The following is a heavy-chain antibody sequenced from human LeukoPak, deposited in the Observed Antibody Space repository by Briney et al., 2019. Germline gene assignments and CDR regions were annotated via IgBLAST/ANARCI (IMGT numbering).Heavy chain of an antibody. CDR1: EFTFSSFA. V-gene: IGHV3-23*01. Sequence: GGSLRLSCAASEFTFSSFAMSWVRQAPGKGLEWVSYIRGGGAGALYADSVKGRFTISRDNSKSAMYLQMNSLRVEDTAVYYCAKCAESYGNDAFDMWGPGTMVTVSS. CDR2: IRGGGAGA. D-gene: IGHD3-16*01. CDR3: AKCAESYGNDAFDM. J-gene: IGHJ3*02.